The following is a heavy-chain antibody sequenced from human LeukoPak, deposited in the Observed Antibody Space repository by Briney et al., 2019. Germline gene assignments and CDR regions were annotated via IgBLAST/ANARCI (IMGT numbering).Heavy chain of an antibody. CDR2: IYNNGRT. Sequence: GGSLRLSCAASGFIVSNKYMTWVRQAPGKGLEYVSLIYNNGRTYYADSVKGRYTISRDNSKNTLYLKMNSLRVEDTAVYYCARGLSLSGYLDAFDVWGQGAVVTVSS. J-gene: IGHJ3*01. V-gene: IGHV3-53*01. CDR1: GFIVSNKY. CDR3: ARGLSLSGYLDAFDV. D-gene: IGHD3-22*01.